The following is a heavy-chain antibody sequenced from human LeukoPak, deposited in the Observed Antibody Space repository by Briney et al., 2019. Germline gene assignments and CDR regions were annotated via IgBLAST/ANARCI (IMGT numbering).Heavy chain of an antibody. V-gene: IGHV1-18*01. J-gene: IGHJ5*02. CDR3: ARVPDIVVVPAAIFTGWFDP. D-gene: IGHD2-2*01. Sequence: ASVKVSCKASGYTFTSYGISWVRQAPGQGLEWMGWISAYNGNTNYAQKLQGRVTMTTDTSTGTAYMELRSLRSDDTAVYYCARVPDIVVVPAAIFTGWFDPWGQGTLVTVSS. CDR2: ISAYNGNT. CDR1: GYTFTSYG.